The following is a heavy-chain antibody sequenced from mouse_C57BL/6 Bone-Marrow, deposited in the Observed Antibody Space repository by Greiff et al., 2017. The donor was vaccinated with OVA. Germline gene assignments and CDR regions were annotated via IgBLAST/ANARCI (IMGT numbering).Heavy chain of an antibody. CDR2: INYDGSST. V-gene: IGHV5-16*01. CDR1: GFTFSDYY. CDR3: ARERNWYFDV. J-gene: IGHJ1*03. Sequence: EVKLVESEGGLVQPGSSMKLSCTASGFTFSDYYMAWVRQVPEKGLEWGANINYDGSSTYYLDSLKSRFIISRDNAKNILYLQMSSLKSEDTATYYCARERNWYFDVWGTGTTVTVSS.